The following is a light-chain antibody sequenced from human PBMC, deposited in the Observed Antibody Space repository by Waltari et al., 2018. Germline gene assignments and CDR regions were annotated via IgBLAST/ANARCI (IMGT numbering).Light chain of an antibody. CDR1: QRIGSS. V-gene: IGKV3-15*01. CDR2: GAF. Sequence: EVVMTQSPATLSLSPGERATLSCRASQRIGSSLVWYQQKPGQAPSLLITGAFTRATGFPGRFSGSGSGSGTEFTLTIGSLQSEDSAIYYCQQYSNWPMYTFGQGTKLAIK. CDR3: QQYSNWPMYT. J-gene: IGKJ2*01.